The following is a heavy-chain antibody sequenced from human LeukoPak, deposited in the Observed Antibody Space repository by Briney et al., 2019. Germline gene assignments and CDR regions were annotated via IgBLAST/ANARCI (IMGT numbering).Heavy chain of an antibody. J-gene: IGHJ5*02. Sequence: GGSLRLSCAASGFTFSDYAVSWVRQAPGKGLEWVANIKHDGSEQIYVDSVKGRFTISRDNAKDSVYLQMSSLRAEDTAVYYCTRGLGEHGGVSDRWGQGTLVIVS. CDR2: IKHDGSEQ. CDR3: TRGLGEHGGVSDR. D-gene: IGHD3-16*01. V-gene: IGHV3-7*01. CDR1: GFTFSDYA.